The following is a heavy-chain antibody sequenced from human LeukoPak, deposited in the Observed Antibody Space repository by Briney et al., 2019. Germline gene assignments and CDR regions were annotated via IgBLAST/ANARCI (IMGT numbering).Heavy chain of an antibody. CDR1: GGSINTDSYF. J-gene: IGHJ4*02. D-gene: IGHD6-19*01. V-gene: IGHV4-39*01. Sequence: PSETLSLTCTVSGGSINTDSYFWGWVRQPPGKGLEWIGSIYYSGSTYYNPSLKSRVSISVDTSKNQFSLKLSSVTAADTAVYYCARLEAVAGSYYFDYWGQGTLVTVSS. CDR3: ARLEAVAGSYYFDY. CDR2: IYYSGST.